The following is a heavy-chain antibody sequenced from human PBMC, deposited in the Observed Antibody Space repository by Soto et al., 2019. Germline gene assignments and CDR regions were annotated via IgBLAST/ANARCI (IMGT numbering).Heavy chain of an antibody. J-gene: IGHJ6*02. CDR1: GYSFTSYW. D-gene: IGHD3-10*01. CDR3: ARRPYGSGNYYSYGMDV. V-gene: IGHV5-10-1*01. Sequence: EVQLVQSGAEVKKPGESLRISCKGSGYSFTSYWISWVRQMPGKGLEWMGRIDPSDSYTNYSPSFQGHVTISADKSIITAYLAWSSVKTSDTPMHYCARRPYGSGNYYSYGMDVWGQGPTVTVSS. CDR2: IDPSDSYT.